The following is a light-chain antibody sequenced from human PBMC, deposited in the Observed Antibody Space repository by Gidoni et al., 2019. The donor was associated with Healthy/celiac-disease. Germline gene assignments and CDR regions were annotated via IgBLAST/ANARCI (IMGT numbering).Light chain of an antibody. V-gene: IGKV4-1*01. CDR3: QQYYSTPTWT. CDR2: WAS. Sequence: DIVMTQSPGSLAVSLGARATINCKSSQSVLYSSNNKNYLAWYQQKPGQPPKLLIYWASTRESGVPDRFSGSGSGTDFTLTISSLQAEDVAVYYCQQYYSTPTWTFGQGTKVEIK. CDR1: QSVLYSSNNKNY. J-gene: IGKJ1*01.